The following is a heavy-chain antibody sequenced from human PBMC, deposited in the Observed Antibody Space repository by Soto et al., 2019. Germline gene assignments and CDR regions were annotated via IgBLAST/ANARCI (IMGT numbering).Heavy chain of an antibody. CDR3: ARDIGPGQNYYGMDV. D-gene: IGHD2-15*01. Sequence: PGGSLRLSCTASGFTFSRHAMTWVRQAPGKGLEWVSGLSDSGGSIYYADSVKGRFTISRDNSMNTLYLQMNTLRAEDTAIYYCARDIGPGQNYYGMDVWGQGTTVTVSS. CDR2: LSDSGGSI. V-gene: IGHV3-23*01. J-gene: IGHJ6*02. CDR1: GFTFSRHA.